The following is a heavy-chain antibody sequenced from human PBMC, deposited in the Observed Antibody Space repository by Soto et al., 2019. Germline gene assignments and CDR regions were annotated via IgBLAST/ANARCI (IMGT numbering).Heavy chain of an antibody. J-gene: IGHJ4*02. CDR3: ARDPGDWEQLGATRLPHFDY. D-gene: IGHD1-26*01. CDR2: IWYDGSNK. V-gene: IGHV3-33*01. CDR1: GFTFSSYG. Sequence: QVQLVESGGGVVQPGRSLRLSCAASGFTFSSYGMHWVRQAPGKGLEWVAVIWYDGSNKYYADSVKGRFTISRDNSKNTLYLQMNSLRAEDTAVYYCARDPGDWEQLGATRLPHFDYWGQGTLVTVSS.